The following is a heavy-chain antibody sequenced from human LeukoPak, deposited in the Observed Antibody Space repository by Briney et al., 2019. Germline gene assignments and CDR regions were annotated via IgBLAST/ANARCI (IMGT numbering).Heavy chain of an antibody. CDR2: INPTGGST. Sequence: ASVKVFCKASGYAFTTYYLNWVGQAPGQEREWVGLINPTGGSTNYAQKFQGRLTMTSDTSTSTVYLEVGSLKSEDTALYFCARAALGRRLPFDFWGQGTLITVSS. J-gene: IGHJ4*02. CDR1: GYAFTTYY. CDR3: ARAALGRRLPFDF. D-gene: IGHD3-16*01. V-gene: IGHV1-46*01.